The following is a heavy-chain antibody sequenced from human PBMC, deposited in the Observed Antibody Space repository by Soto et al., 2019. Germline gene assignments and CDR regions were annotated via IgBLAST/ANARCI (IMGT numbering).Heavy chain of an antibody. CDR2: ISYDGSNK. CDR3: AREIVGATPDY. J-gene: IGHJ4*02. CDR1: GFTFSSYA. D-gene: IGHD1-26*01. Sequence: QVQLVESGGGVVQPGRSLRLSCAVSGFTFSSYAMHWVRQAPGKGLEWVAVISYDGSNKYYADSVKGRFTISRDNSKNTLYLQMNSLRAEDTAVYYCAREIVGATPDYWGQGTLVTVSS. V-gene: IGHV3-30-3*01.